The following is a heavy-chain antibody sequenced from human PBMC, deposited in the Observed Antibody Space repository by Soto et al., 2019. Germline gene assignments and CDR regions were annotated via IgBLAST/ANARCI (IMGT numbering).Heavy chain of an antibody. Sequence: GGSLRLSCAASGFTFSSYIMNWVRQATGKGLEWVSYISSSSSTIYYADSVKGRFTISRDNAKNSLYLQMNSLRDEDTAVYYCAREAGTWHLPLNWFDPWGQGTLVTVSS. J-gene: IGHJ5*02. D-gene: IGHD6-19*01. CDR1: GFTFSSYI. CDR2: ISSSSSTI. CDR3: AREAGTWHLPLNWFDP. V-gene: IGHV3-48*02.